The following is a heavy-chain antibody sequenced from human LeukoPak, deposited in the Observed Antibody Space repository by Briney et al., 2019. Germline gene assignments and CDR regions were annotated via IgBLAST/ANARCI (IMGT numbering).Heavy chain of an antibody. CDR2: IYYSGST. CDR3: ARDKYYYGSSNWFDP. Sequence: ASETLSLTCTVSGGSISSYYWSWIRQPPGKGLEWIGYIYYSGSTNYNPSLKSRVTISVDTSKNQFSLKLSSVTAADTAVYYCARDKYYYGSSNWFDPWGQGTLVTVSS. D-gene: IGHD3-22*01. J-gene: IGHJ5*02. V-gene: IGHV4-59*01. CDR1: GGSISSYY.